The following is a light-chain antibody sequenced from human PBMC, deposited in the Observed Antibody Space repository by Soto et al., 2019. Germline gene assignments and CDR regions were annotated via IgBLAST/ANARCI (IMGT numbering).Light chain of an antibody. Sequence: DILMTQSPSSVSASVGDRVTIACRAGQDISSWLAWYQQTPGRVPKLLIYATSKLQPGVLTRFSGSGSGKNFTLTISSLHPADFATYYCQQANSFPITFGQGTRLDIK. V-gene: IGKV1-12*01. J-gene: IGKJ5*01. CDR2: ATS. CDR3: QQANSFPIT. CDR1: QDISSW.